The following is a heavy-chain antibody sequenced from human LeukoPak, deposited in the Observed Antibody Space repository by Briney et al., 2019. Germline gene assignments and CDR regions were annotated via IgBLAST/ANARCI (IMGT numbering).Heavy chain of an antibody. D-gene: IGHD6-19*01. J-gene: IGHJ4*02. CDR1: GHTFTGYY. CDR3: VQSSGWVSLKY. Sequence: ASVKVSCKASGHTFTGYYMHWVRQAPGQGLEWMGWINPSSGGTNHAQKFQGRVSMTRDTSISTAYMELSRLRSDDTAVYYCVQSSGWVSLKYWGQGTLVTVSS. V-gene: IGHV1-2*02. CDR2: INPSSGGT.